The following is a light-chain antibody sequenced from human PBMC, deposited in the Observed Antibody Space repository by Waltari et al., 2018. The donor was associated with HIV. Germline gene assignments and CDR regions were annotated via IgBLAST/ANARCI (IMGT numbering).Light chain of an antibody. CDR2: GNT. Sequence: QSVLTQPPSVSGASGQRVTISCTGSSSTIGAGSDVNWYQQLPGTAPNLLLYGNTNRPSGVPDRFSGSKSGTSASLAITGLQAEDEADYYCQSYDSSLSGLLFGGGTKLTVL. J-gene: IGLJ2*01. CDR3: QSYDSSLSGLL. V-gene: IGLV1-40*01. CDR1: SSTIGAGSD.